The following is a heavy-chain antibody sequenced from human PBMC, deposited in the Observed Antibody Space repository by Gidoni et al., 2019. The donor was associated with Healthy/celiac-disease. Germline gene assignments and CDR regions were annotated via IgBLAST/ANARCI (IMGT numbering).Heavy chain of an antibody. CDR1: GFTFRRYG. CDR3: AKDAAVGYCSGGSCYEFDY. D-gene: IGHD2-15*01. V-gene: IGHV3-30*02. Sequence: QVQLVESGGGVVQPGRSLRLSCAASGFTFRRYGMHWVRQAPGKGLEWVAFIRYDGSNKYYADSVKGRFTISRDNSKNTLYLQMNSLRAEDTAVYYCAKDAAVGYCSGGSCYEFDYWGQGTLVTVSS. J-gene: IGHJ4*02. CDR2: IRYDGSNK.